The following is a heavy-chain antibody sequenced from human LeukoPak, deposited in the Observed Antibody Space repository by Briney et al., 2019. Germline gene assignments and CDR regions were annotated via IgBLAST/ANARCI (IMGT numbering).Heavy chain of an antibody. CDR2: ISYDGSSK. V-gene: IGHV3-30-3*02. J-gene: IGHJ3*02. D-gene: IGHD6-13*01. CDR1: GFTFSHFA. Sequence: PGGSLSLSCSASGFTFSHFAIHWVRQAPGRGLEWVALISYDGSSKYYADSRFTISRDNSKNTLYLQMNSLRAEDTAVYYCAKTRIAAASGAFDIWGQGTMVTVSS. CDR3: AKTRIAAASGAFDI.